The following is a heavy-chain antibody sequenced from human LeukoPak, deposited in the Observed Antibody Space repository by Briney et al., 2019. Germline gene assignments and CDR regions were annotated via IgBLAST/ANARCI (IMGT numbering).Heavy chain of an antibody. Sequence: SGTLSLTCAVSGDSISSSNWWTWVRQPPGKGLEWIVEIYHSGSTNYNPSLKSRVTMSLDKSKNQFSLKLTSVTAADTAVYYCAREAAGQWFDPWGQGTLVTVSS. CDR1: GDSISSSNW. CDR3: AREAAGQWFDP. V-gene: IGHV4-4*02. CDR2: IYHSGST. D-gene: IGHD6-25*01. J-gene: IGHJ5*02.